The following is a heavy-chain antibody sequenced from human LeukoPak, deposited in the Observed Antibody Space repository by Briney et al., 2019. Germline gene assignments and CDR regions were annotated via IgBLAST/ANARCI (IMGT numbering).Heavy chain of an antibody. V-gene: IGHV1-2*02. J-gene: IGHJ4*02. Sequence: ASVTVSCKASGYTFTSYGISWVRQAPGQGLEWMGWINPNSGGTNYAQKFQGRVTMTRDTSISTAYMELSRLRSDDTAVYYCARSIAVAVRFDYWGQGTLVTVSS. CDR2: INPNSGGT. CDR1: GYTFTSYG. D-gene: IGHD6-19*01. CDR3: ARSIAVAVRFDY.